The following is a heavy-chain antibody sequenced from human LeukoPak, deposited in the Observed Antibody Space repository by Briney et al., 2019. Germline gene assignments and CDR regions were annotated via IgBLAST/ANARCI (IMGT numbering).Heavy chain of an antibody. J-gene: IGHJ5*02. CDR2: IYYSGDT. Sequence: SETLSLTCTVSRGSISGYSWSWIRQSPGGGLKWIGYIYYSGDTAYNPSLRSRVTLSVDTSKNQFSLQLRSVTTADTAVYYCVRGPYGASISKWFDPWGQGTQVIVSS. D-gene: IGHD4/OR15-4a*01. CDR3: VRGPYGASISKWFDP. CDR1: RGSISGYS. V-gene: IGHV4-59*01.